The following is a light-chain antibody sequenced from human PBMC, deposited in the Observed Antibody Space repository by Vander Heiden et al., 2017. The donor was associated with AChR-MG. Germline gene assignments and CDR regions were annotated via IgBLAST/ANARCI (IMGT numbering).Light chain of an antibody. CDR3: LIWHNSAWV. V-gene: IGLV5-45*02. CDR1: SGTTVGSYR. CDR2: YKSDLDK. Sequence: QAVLPQPSSLSASPGPSASLTSTLRSGTTVGSYRIFWYHQKTASPPHYLLKYKSDLDKHQGSGVPSRFSGSKDASANAGILLISGVQSQDEADYYCLIWHNSAWVFGGGTKLTVL. J-gene: IGLJ3*02.